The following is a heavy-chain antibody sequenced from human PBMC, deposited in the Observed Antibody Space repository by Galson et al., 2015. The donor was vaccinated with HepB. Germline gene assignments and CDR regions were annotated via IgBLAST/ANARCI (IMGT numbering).Heavy chain of an antibody. CDR2: MNPNSGGT. Sequence: SVKVSCKASGYTLSNYDINWVRQAPGQGLEWMGWMNPNSGGTGYAQKFQGRVTMTRDSSISTDYMELSSLTSEDTAVYYCARTIRVAPAAPYMDVWGKGTTVTVSS. V-gene: IGHV1-8*01. J-gene: IGHJ6*03. CDR3: ARTIRVAPAAPYMDV. D-gene: IGHD2-2*01. CDR1: GYTLSNYD.